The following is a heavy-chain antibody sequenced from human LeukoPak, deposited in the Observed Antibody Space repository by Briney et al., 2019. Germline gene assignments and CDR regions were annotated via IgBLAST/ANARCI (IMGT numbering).Heavy chain of an antibody. CDR1: GGTFSSYA. J-gene: IGHJ5*02. Sequence: SVKVSCKASGGTFSSYAISWVRQAPGQGLEWMGRIIPILGIANYAQKFQGRVTITADKSTSTACMELSSLRSEDTAVYYCAREYSSSWTGVDWFDPWGQGTLVTVSS. CDR3: AREYSSSWTGVDWFDP. CDR2: IIPILGIA. D-gene: IGHD6-13*01. V-gene: IGHV1-69*04.